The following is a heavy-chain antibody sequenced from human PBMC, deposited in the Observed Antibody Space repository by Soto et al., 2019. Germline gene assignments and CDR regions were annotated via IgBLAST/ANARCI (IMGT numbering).Heavy chain of an antibody. Sequence: QLQLQESGPGLVKPSETLSLTCTVSSAPVSSTTYTWGWIRQPPGTGLEWVASVYYGGRSYYNPSLNSAVTISADTSRNQFPRKMSAVTAADTAVDYWARLNGYCIRGSCQGLYAMDVWGQGTTVTVSS. J-gene: IGHJ6*02. CDR3: ARLNGYCIRGSCQGLYAMDV. V-gene: IGHV4-39*01. D-gene: IGHD2-15*01. CDR1: SAPVSSTTYT. CDR2: VYYGGRS.